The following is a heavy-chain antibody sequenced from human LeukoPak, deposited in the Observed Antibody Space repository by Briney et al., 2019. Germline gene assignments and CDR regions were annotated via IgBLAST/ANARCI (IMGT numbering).Heavy chain of an antibody. CDR3: AKPQYSSSWTDAFDI. J-gene: IGHJ3*02. CDR1: GFTFSSYS. D-gene: IGHD6-13*01. Sequence: GGSLRLSCAASGFTFSSYSMNWVRQAPGKGLEWVSYISSSSSTIYYADSVKVRFTISRDNAKNTLYLQMKSLRAEDTAVYYCAKPQYSSSWTDAFDIWGRGTVVTVSS. V-gene: IGHV3-48*01. CDR2: ISSSSSTI.